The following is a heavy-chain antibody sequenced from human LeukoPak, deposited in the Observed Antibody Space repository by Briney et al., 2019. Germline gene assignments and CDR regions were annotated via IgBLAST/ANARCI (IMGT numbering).Heavy chain of an antibody. V-gene: IGHV4-59*01. CDR2: IYNSGSA. CDR1: GDSINNYY. CDR3: ARRRVLPPAYYFDY. Sequence: SETLSLTCTVSGDSINNYYWTWIRQPPGKGLEWIGYIYNSGSAIYNPPLKSRVTISVDTSKNQFSLKLSSMTAADTAVYYCARRRVLPPAYYFDYWGQGTLVTVSS. D-gene: IGHD2/OR15-2a*01. J-gene: IGHJ4*02.